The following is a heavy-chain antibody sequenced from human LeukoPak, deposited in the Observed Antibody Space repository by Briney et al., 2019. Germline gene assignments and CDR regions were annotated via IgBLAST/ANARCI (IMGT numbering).Heavy chain of an antibody. CDR2: IRSYSSYI. Sequence: PGGSLRLSCAASGFTFSNYAMSWVRQAPGKGLEWVATIRSYSSYIHYADSVKGRFTISRDDAKKSLYLQMNSLRAEDTAVYYCARAPSIAVAGTGFDYWGQGTLVTVSS. D-gene: IGHD6-19*01. CDR1: GFTFSNYA. V-gene: IGHV3-21*04. CDR3: ARAPSIAVAGTGFDY. J-gene: IGHJ4*02.